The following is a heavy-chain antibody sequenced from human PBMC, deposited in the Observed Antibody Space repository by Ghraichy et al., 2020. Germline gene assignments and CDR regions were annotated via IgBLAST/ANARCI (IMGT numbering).Heavy chain of an antibody. CDR1: GFTFSTSA. J-gene: IGHJ4*02. Sequence: LSLTCASSGFTFSTSAISWVRQAPGKGLEWVSFTSASGDNTYYADSVKGRFTISRDISKNTLYLQMNSLRAEDTALYYCARHQHYYASSGFGTHFDYWGRGTRVTVSS. CDR3: ARHQHYYASSGFGTHFDY. CDR2: TSASGDNT. D-gene: IGHD3-22*01. V-gene: IGHV3-23*01.